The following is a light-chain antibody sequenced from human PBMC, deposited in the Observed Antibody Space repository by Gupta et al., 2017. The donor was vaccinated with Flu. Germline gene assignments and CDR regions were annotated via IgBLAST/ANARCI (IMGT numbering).Light chain of an antibody. CDR3: QQSDSTPWT. J-gene: IGKJ1*01. Sequence: DIQMTQSPSSLSASVGDRVTITCRASQNINNYLNWYQHNPGKAPKLLIYAASSLYSGVPSRFTGSGSGTXFTLTIXNLQPEDFATYYCQQSDSTPWTFGXGTKVEIK. CDR1: QNINNY. CDR2: AAS. V-gene: IGKV1-39*01.